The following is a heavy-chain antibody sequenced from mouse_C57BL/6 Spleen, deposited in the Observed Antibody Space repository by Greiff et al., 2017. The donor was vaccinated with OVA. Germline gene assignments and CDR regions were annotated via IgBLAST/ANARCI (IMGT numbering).Heavy chain of an antibody. Sequence: QVQLQQSGAELVRPGTSVKVSCKASGYAFTNYLIEWVKQRPGQGLEWIGVINPGSGGTNYNEKFKGKATLTADKSSSTAYMQLSSLTSEDSAVYFCARDFEYDHFDYWGQGTTLTVSS. CDR1: GYAFTNYL. D-gene: IGHD2-14*01. V-gene: IGHV1-54*01. CDR2: INPGSGGT. CDR3: ARDFEYDHFDY. J-gene: IGHJ2*01.